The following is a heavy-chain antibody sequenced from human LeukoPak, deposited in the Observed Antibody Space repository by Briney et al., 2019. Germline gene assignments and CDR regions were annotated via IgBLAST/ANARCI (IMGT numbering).Heavy chain of an antibody. CDR1: GGSISSGGYY. J-gene: IGHJ3*02. CDR3: ARQVTMIVVPPQDAFDI. D-gene: IGHD3-22*01. CDR2: IYYSGST. V-gene: IGHV4-31*03. Sequence: SQTLSLTCTVSGGSISSGGYYWSWIRQHPGKGLEWIGYIYYSGSTYYNPSLKSRVTISVDTSKNQFSLKLSSVTAADTAVYYCARQVTMIVVPPQDAFDIWGQGTMVTVSS.